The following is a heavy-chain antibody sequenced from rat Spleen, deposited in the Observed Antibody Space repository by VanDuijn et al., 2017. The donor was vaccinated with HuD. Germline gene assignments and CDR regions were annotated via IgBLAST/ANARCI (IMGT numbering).Heavy chain of an antibody. Sequence: EVQLVESGGGLVQPGRSLKLSCAASGFTFSDYNMAWVRQAPTTGLEWVASFITGGGNTYYRDAVKGRFTISRDNAKSTLYLQMDSLRSEDTATYYCARGNGGYSELPGDAWGQGASVTVSS. D-gene: IGHD1-11*01. CDR3: ARGNGGYSELPGDA. V-gene: IGHV5S23*01. J-gene: IGHJ4*01. CDR1: GFTFSDYN. CDR2: FITGGGNT.